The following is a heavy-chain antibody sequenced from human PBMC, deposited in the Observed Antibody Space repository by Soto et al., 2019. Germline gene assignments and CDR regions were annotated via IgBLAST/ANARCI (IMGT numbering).Heavy chain of an antibody. Sequence: ASVKVSCKASGYSFTDYFLEWLRQTPGQGLEWMGWINPKSGATTYAQKFQGSVTTTRDTSISTAYLELSRLKSDDTAVYYCARPSGYGYNWGALGFDAYDIWGQGTMVTVSS. J-gene: IGHJ3*02. CDR2: INPKSGAT. CDR3: ARPSGYGYNWGALGFDAYDI. D-gene: IGHD5-18*01. CDR1: GYSFTDYF. V-gene: IGHV1-2*04.